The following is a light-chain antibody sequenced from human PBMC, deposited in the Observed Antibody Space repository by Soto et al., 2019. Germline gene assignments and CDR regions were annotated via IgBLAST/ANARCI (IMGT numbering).Light chain of an antibody. V-gene: IGKV2-28*01. Sequence: DIVVTQSPLSLPVTPGEPASIYCRSSESLFTAGHNYLDWYVQKPGQSPQLLIYLGSHRASGVPDRFSGSGSGTDFTLKISRVEAEDVGVYYCMQALQTPLTFGGGTKVEI. J-gene: IGKJ4*01. CDR3: MQALQTPLT. CDR1: ESLFTAGHNY. CDR2: LGS.